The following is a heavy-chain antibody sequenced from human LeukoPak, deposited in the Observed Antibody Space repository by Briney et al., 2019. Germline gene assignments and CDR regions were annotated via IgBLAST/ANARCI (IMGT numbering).Heavy chain of an antibody. CDR1: GGSISSSSYY. Sequence: SETLSLPCTVSGGSISSSSYYWDWIRQSPGKGLEWIGNIYSGGSTYYTPSLKSRVTISVDPSKNQFSLKLSSVTAADTAIYFCARHSRSGSGGYENAFDIWGQGTMVTVSS. D-gene: IGHD5-12*01. J-gene: IGHJ3*02. CDR2: IYSGGST. CDR3: ARHSRSGSGGYENAFDI. V-gene: IGHV4-39*01.